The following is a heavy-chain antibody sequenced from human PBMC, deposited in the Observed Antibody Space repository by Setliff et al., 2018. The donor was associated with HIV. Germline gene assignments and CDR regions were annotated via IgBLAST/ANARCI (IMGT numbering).Heavy chain of an antibody. CDR1: GYSFTTSG. CDR2: INIRSGNT. J-gene: IGHJ5*02. Sequence: ASVKVSCKASGYSFTTSGVSWVRQAPGQGLEWMGWINIRSGNTNYAQKFQGRVTMTTDTSTSTAYMGLRSLRSDDTAVYYCAVGGIAAAGWWFDPWGQGTLVTVSS. D-gene: IGHD6-13*01. V-gene: IGHV1-18*01. CDR3: AVGGIAAAGWWFDP.